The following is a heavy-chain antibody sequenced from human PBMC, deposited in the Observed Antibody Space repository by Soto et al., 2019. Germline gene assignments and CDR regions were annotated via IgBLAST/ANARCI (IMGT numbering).Heavy chain of an antibody. V-gene: IGHV1-18*01. J-gene: IGHJ4*02. CDR2: ISSYNGDT. D-gene: IGHD6-19*01. CDR3: ARVRGSSGWRVLDY. Sequence: VSVKVSCKASGYTFTRSGISWARQAPGQGPEWMGWISSYNGDTNYAQTFQGRVTMTTDTSTSTAYMELRSLRSDDTAVYYCARVRGSSGWRVLDYWGQGTLVTVSS. CDR1: GYTFTRSG.